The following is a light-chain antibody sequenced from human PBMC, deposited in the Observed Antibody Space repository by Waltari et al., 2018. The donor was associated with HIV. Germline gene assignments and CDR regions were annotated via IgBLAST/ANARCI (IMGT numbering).Light chain of an antibody. CDR2: DAS. CDR3: QQRTKWPT. J-gene: IGKJ4*01. V-gene: IGKV3-11*01. CDR1: QSVFTY. Sequence: DIVLTQSPATLSLSPGERATLSCRASQSVFTYLAWYQQKPGQAPRLLIYDASNRATGIPARFSASGSGTDFTLTISSLEPEDFAVYFCQQRTKWPTFGGGTKVEIK.